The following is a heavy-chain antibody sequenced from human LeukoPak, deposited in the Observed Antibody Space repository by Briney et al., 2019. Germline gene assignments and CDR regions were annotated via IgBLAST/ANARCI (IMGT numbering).Heavy chain of an antibody. CDR1: GFTFSSYS. CDR2: ISSSSSYI. V-gene: IGHV3-21*01. J-gene: IGHJ3*02. CDR3: ARDNSDILTGPDAFDI. D-gene: IGHD3-9*01. Sequence: PGGSLRLSCAASGFTFSSYSMNWVRQAPGKGLERVSSISSSSSYIYYADSVKGRLTISRDNAKNSLYLQMNSLRAEDTAVYYCARDNSDILTGPDAFDIWGQGTMVTVSS.